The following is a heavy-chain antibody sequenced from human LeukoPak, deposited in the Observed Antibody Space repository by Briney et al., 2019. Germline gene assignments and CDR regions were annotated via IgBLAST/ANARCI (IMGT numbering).Heavy chain of an antibody. V-gene: IGHV3-21*01. D-gene: IGHD7-27*01. CDR2: ISSSSSYI. J-gene: IGHJ3*02. Sequence: GSLRLSCAASGFTFSSYSMNWVRQAPGKGLEWVSSISSSSSYIYYADSVKGRFTISRDNAKNSLYLQMSSLRAEDTAVYYCARETGSDAFDIWGQGTMVTVSS. CDR1: GFTFSSYS. CDR3: ARETGSDAFDI.